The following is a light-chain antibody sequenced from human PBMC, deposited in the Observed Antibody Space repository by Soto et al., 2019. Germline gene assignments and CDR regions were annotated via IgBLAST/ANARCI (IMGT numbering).Light chain of an antibody. CDR1: SSDVGGYNY. Sequence: QSVLTQPASVSGSPGQSITISCTGTSSDVGGYNYVSWYQQHPGKAPKLMIYEVSNRPSGVSNRFSGSKSGNTASLTISGLQDEDEADYYCSSYTSSRGVFGTGTQVTVL. J-gene: IGLJ1*01. V-gene: IGLV2-14*01. CDR2: EVS. CDR3: SSYTSSRGV.